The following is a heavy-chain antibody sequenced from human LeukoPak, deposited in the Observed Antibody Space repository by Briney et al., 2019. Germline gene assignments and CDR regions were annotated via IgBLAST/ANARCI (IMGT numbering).Heavy chain of an antibody. V-gene: IGHV4-59*11. D-gene: IGHD2-21*02. J-gene: IGHJ4*02. Sequence: SETLSLTCTVSGVSISGHYWSWLRQSPGKGLEWVAYIYYTGATNHNPSLKTRVTISVDTSKNQFSLRLSSVTAADTAVYYCARLQGDSTAVYDYWGQGTLGSVSS. CDR2: IYYTGAT. CDR1: GVSISGHY. CDR3: ARLQGDSTAVYDY.